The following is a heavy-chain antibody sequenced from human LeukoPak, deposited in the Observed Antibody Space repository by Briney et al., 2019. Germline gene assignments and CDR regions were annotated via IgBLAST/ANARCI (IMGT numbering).Heavy chain of an antibody. V-gene: IGHV3-30-3*01. J-gene: IGHJ4*02. Sequence: GRSLRLSCAASGFTFSSYAMHWVRQAPGKGLEWVAVISYDGSNKYYADSVKGRFTISRDNSKNTLYLQMNSLRAEDTAVYYCARVAYGYGYGDLDYWGQGTLVTVSS. CDR1: GFTFSSYA. D-gene: IGHD5-18*01. CDR3: ARVAYGYGYGDLDY. CDR2: ISYDGSNK.